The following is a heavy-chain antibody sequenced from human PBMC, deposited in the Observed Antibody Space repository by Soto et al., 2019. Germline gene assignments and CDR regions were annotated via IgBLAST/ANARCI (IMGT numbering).Heavy chain of an antibody. V-gene: IGHV3-7*01. Sequence: PGGSLRRSCEGSGFTFSSYLMSWVRQAPGKGLEWVAIIKEDGSEKHYVDSVKGRFTISRDNTKNSLYLQMNSLRAEDTAVYYCARDQPGPTSYWGQGTLVTVSS. CDR3: ARDQPGPTSY. CDR1: GFTFSSYL. CDR2: IKEDGSEK. J-gene: IGHJ4*02.